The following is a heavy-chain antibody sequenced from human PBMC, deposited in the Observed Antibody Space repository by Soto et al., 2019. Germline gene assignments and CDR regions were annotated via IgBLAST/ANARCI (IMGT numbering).Heavy chain of an antibody. CDR3: AGQTFTIAAASYGRSNWFDY. CDR2: IYFTGNT. D-gene: IGHD6-25*01. CDR1: GGSITSSSHF. V-gene: IGHV4-39*01. Sequence: KTSETLSLTCSASGGSITSSSHFWGWVRQPPGKGLEWIGTIYFTGNTYYTPSLKSRLTMSIDTSKNEFSLRLNSVTAADTAVYYCAGQTFTIAAASYGRSNWFDYWGQGTLVTVSS. J-gene: IGHJ5*01.